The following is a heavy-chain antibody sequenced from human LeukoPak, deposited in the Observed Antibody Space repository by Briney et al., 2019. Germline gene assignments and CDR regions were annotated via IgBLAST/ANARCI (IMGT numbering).Heavy chain of an antibody. CDR2: ISSSGNTI. Sequence: GGSLRLSCAASGFTFSAYKMNWGRQAPGKGLEWVSFISSSGNTIYYADSVKGRFTISRDNAKSSLYLQMNSLRVEDTAVYYCARNYSSGWPNFYYYGMDVWGQGTTVTVSS. D-gene: IGHD6-19*01. CDR3: ARNYSSGWPNFYYYGMDV. CDR1: GFTFSAYK. V-gene: IGHV3-48*03. J-gene: IGHJ6*02.